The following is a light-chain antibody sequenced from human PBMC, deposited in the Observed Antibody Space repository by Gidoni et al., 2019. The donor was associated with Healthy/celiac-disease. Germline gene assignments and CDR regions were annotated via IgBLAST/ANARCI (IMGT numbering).Light chain of an antibody. CDR2: GAS. CDR3: QQYGSSPIT. CDR1: QSVSSSY. V-gene: IGKV3-20*01. J-gene: IGKJ5*01. Sequence: EIVLTPSPVTLSLSPGESATLSCRASQSVSSSYLAWYQQKPGQAPRLLIYGASTMATGIPYRFSGSGSGTDFTLTISRLEPEDFAVYYCQQYGSSPITFGQGTRLEIK.